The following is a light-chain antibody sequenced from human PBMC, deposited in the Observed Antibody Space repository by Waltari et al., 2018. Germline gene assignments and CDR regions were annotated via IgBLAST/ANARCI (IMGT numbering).Light chain of an antibody. CDR2: DVS. J-gene: IGLJ3*02. Sequence: QSALTQPASVSGSPGQSITISCTGTSSDVGGYNYVSWYQQHPGKAPKVMIYDVSKRPSGVSNRFSCSKAGNPASLTISGLQAEDEADYYCSSYTSSSTWVFGGGTKLTVL. V-gene: IGLV2-14*01. CDR1: SSDVGGYNY. CDR3: SSYTSSSTWV.